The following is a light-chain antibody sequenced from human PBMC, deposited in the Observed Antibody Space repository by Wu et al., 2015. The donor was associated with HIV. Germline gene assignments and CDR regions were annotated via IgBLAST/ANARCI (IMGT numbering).Light chain of an antibody. V-gene: IGKV3-15*01. J-gene: IGKJ3*01. CDR2: GAS. CDR1: QNIYTN. CDR3: QQYNIWPFT. Sequence: DIVMTQSPATLSVSPGERATLSCRASQNIYTNLAWYQQKPGQPPRLLVYGASTRAAGVPARFSGSGSGTGYTLTITSLSSEDFAVYYCQQYNIWPFTFGPGTKVDI.